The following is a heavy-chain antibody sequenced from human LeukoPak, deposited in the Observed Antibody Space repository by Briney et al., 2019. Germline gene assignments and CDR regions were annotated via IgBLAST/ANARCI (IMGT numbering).Heavy chain of an antibody. V-gene: IGHV4-30-2*01. CDR1: CRSINSGGYF. Sequence: SDAVSLTCGVCCRSINSGGYFWRWIRQPPGKGLEWIGYIYHSGRTYYNPSLKSRVTIPVDRSKNQFSLKLSSVTAADTAVYYCARVVGVLRRFGELLEVGAFDIWGQGTMVTVSS. CDR3: ARVVGVLRRFGELLEVGAFDI. J-gene: IGHJ3*02. D-gene: IGHD3-10*01. CDR2: IYHSGRT.